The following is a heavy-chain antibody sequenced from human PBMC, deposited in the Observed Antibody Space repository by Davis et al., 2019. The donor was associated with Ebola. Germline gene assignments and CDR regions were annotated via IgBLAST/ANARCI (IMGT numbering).Heavy chain of an antibody. CDR1: GFTFSSYG. J-gene: IGHJ4*02. CDR2: IWYDGSNK. CDR3: ATLLGSSTTFDN. Sequence: PGGSLRLSCAASGFTFSSYGMHWVRQAPGKGLEWVAVIWYDGSNKYYADSVKGRFTVSRDNAKNSLFLQMTSLRAEDTAVYYCATLLGSSTTFDNWGQGTLVTVSS. V-gene: IGHV3-33*03. D-gene: IGHD6-6*01.